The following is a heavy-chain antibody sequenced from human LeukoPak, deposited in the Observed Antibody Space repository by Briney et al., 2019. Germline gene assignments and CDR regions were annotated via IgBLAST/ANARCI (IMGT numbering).Heavy chain of an antibody. CDR2: IYSGGST. V-gene: IGHV3-53*01. Sequence: GGSLRLSCAASGFTVSSNYMSWVRQAPGKGLEWVSVIYSGGSTYYADSVKGRFTISRDNSKNTLYLQMNSLRAEDTAVYYCARHNWKYGDAFDIWGQGTMVTVSS. D-gene: IGHD1-1*01. CDR1: GFTVSSNY. J-gene: IGHJ3*02. CDR3: ARHNWKYGDAFDI.